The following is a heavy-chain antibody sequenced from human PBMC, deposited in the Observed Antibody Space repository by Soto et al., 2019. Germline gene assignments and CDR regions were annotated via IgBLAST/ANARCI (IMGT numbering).Heavy chain of an antibody. J-gene: IGHJ4*02. D-gene: IGHD1-26*01. CDR3: ARSGMGATSSFDL. V-gene: IGHV1-2*02. CDR2: VHPNSGGT. CDR1: GYAFTVYY. Sequence: ASVKVSCKASGYAFTVYYMHWVRQAPGQGLEWMGWVHPNSGGTDYAQRFQGRVTMTWDTSIRTAYMEVSRLGSDDTAVYYCARSGMGATSSFDLWGQGTLVTVSS.